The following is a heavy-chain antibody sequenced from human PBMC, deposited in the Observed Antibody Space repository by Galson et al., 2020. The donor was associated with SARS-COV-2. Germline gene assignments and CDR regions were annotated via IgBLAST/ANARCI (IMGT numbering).Heavy chain of an antibody. CDR2: IEYTGLTT. J-gene: IGHJ4*02. D-gene: IGHD1-1*01. CDR1: GFLLTDYD. Sequence: GESLKISCAASGFLLTDYDMSWVRQAPGKGLEWISAIEYTGLTTHYADSLKGRFIVSRDTSKNILYLQMNSLRPDDTAVYYCAKHWIRTHDYWGRGTLVTVSS. CDR3: AKHWIRTHDY. V-gene: IGHV3-23*01.